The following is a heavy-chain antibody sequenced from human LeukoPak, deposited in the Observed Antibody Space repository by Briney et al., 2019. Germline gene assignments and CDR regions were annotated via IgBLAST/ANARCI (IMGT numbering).Heavy chain of an antibody. J-gene: IGHJ4*02. V-gene: IGHV3-30-3*01. D-gene: IGHD5-12*01. CDR3: ARSADPSWGYSGYDSSYYFDY. Sequence: GESLKISCAASGFTFSSYAMHWVRQAPGKGLEWVAVISYDGSNKYYADSVKGRFTISRDNSKNTLYLQMNSLRAEDTAVYYCARSADPSWGYSGYDSSYYFDYWGQGTLVTVSS. CDR2: ISYDGSNK. CDR1: GFTFSSYA.